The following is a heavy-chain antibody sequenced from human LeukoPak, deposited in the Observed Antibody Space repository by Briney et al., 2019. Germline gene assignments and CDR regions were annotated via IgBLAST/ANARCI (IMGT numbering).Heavy chain of an antibody. D-gene: IGHD6-13*01. J-gene: IGHJ6*02. CDR1: GYQFISYT. V-gene: IGHV7-4-1*02. Sequence: GASVKVSCKASGYQFISYTMSWVRQAPGQGLEWMGWINTNTGNPTYAQGFTGRFVFSLDTSVSTAYLQISSLKAEDTAVYYCARIYSSSSDYYYYYGMDVWGQGTTVTVSS. CDR3: ARIYSSSSDYYYYYGMDV. CDR2: INTNTGNP.